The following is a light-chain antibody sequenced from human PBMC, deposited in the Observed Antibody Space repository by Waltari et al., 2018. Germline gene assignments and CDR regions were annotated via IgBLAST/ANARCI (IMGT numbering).Light chain of an antibody. CDR2: YKSDSEK. CDR3: MFWPSNVWV. Sequence: QPVLTQPPSSSASPGESARLTCTLPSDLNVHDFNIYWYQQKPGSPPRFLLYYKSDSEKAQGSGVPSRFSGSKDASANAGILLISGLQSEDEADYYCMFWPSNVWVFGGGTKLTVL. J-gene: IGLJ3*02. CDR1: SDLNVHDFN. V-gene: IGLV5-37*01.